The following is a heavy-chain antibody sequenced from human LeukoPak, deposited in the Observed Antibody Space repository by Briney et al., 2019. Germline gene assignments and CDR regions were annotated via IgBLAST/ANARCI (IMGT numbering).Heavy chain of an antibody. CDR2: MDPNSGNT. CDR1: GYTFTSYD. D-gene: IGHD3-16*02. J-gene: IGHJ5*02. V-gene: IGHV1-8*01. Sequence: ASVKVSCKASGYTFTSYDISWVRQATGQGLEWMGWMDPNSGNTGYAQKFRGRVTMTRNTSISTAYMELSSLRSEDTAVYYCARGLMITFGGVIVINWFDPWGQGTLVTVSS. CDR3: ARGLMITFGGVIVINWFDP.